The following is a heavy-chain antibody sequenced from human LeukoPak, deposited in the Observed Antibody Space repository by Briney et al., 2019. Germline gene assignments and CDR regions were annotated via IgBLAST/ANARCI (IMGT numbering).Heavy chain of an antibody. CDR2: IYYSGST. J-gene: IGHJ4*02. CDR1: GGSISSYC. V-gene: IGHV4-59*08. CDR3: ARIDRAVAGTIDY. D-gene: IGHD6-19*01. Sequence: SETLSLTCTVSGGSISSYCWSWIRQPPGKGLEWIGYIYYSGSTNYSPSLKSRVTMSVDTSKNQFSLKLSSVTAADTAVYYCARIDRAVAGTIDYWGQGTLVTVSS.